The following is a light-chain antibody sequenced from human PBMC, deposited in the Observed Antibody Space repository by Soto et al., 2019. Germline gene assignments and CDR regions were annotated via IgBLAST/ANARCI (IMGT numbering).Light chain of an antibody. Sequence: EIVLTQSPATLSLSPGERATLSCRASQSVSSYLAWYQQKPGQAPRLLIYDASTRATGIPARFSGSGSGTDLTLTLSSLEHEDFAVYYCQQRSNWPPLTFGGGNKVEI. J-gene: IGKJ4*02. CDR3: QQRSNWPPLT. CDR2: DAS. CDR1: QSVSSY. V-gene: IGKV3-11*01.